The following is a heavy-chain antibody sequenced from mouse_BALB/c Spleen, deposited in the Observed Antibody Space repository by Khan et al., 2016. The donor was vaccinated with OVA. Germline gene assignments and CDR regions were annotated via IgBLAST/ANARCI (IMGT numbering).Heavy chain of an antibody. J-gene: IGHJ4*01. CDR3: ARQTYYHYYIMDY. V-gene: IGHV2-6-1*01. Sequence: VKLEVSGPGLVAPSQSLSITCTISGFSLTNYGVHWVRQPPGKGLEWLVVIWSDGSATYNSALKSRLSISKDNSKNQVFLKMNSLQTDDTAMYYCARQTYYHYYIMDYWGQGTSVTVSS. CDR1: GFSLTNYG. CDR2: IWSDGSA. D-gene: IGHD2-10*01.